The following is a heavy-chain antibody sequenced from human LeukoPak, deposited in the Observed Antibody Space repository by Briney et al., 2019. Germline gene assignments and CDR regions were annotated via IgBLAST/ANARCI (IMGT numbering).Heavy chain of an antibody. CDR1: GGTFSSYA. CDR2: IIPIFGTA. J-gene: IGHJ4*02. D-gene: IGHD3-22*01. Sequence: ASVKVSCKASGGTFSSYAISWVRQAPGQGLGWMGGIIPIFGTANYAQKFQGRVTITADESTSTAYMELSSLRSEDTAVYYCARVPYYDSSGYSYYFDYWGQGTLVTVSS. V-gene: IGHV1-69*13. CDR3: ARVPYYDSSGYSYYFDY.